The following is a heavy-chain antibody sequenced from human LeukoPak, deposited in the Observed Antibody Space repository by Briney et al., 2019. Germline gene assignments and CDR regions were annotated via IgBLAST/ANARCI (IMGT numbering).Heavy chain of an antibody. Sequence: GGSLRLSCAASGFTFSNYWMSWVRQAPGKGLEWVANIKQDGSEKYFVDSVKGRFTISRDNAKNSLYLQMNSLRAEDTAVYYCARTVDDSSGYYALDYWGQGTLVTVSS. CDR1: GFTFSNYW. CDR3: ARTVDDSSGYYALDY. CDR2: IKQDGSEK. D-gene: IGHD3-22*01. J-gene: IGHJ4*02. V-gene: IGHV3-7*01.